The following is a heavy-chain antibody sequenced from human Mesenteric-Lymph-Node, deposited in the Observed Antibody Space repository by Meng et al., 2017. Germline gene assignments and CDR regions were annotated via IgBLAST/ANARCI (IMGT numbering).Heavy chain of an antibody. CDR1: EFTFSRHA. D-gene: IGHD2-2*01. CDR2: IPYDGNYR. J-gene: IGHJ4*02. CDR3: ARADIVVVPAAIVEYYFDY. Sequence: GESLKISCAASEFTFSRHAMHWFRQAPGKGLEWVAAIPYDGNYRPSADSAKGRFTISRDNSKNTLYLQMNSLSSDDTAVYYCARADIVVVPAAIVEYYFDYWGQGTLVTVSS. V-gene: IGHV3-30*01.